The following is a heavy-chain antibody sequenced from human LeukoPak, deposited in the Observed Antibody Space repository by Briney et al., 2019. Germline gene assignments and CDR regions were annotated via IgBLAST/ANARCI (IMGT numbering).Heavy chain of an antibody. Sequence: GGSLRLSCAASGFTFSNSWMNWVRQAPGKGLEWLANIKGDGNQKNYMDSVKGRFVISRDNAKNLLYLQMNSLKAEDTAVYYCMTNCGGDCRGQGTLVTVSS. D-gene: IGHD2-8*01. CDR1: GFTFSNSW. CDR2: IKGDGNQK. J-gene: IGHJ4*02. CDR3: MTNCGGDC. V-gene: IGHV3-7*01.